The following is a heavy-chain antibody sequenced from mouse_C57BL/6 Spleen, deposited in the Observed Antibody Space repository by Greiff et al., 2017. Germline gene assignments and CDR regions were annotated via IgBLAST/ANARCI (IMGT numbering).Heavy chain of an antibody. CDR1: GFTFSAYG. CDR2: ISSGSSTI. CDR3: ANSNYDWFAY. J-gene: IGHJ3*01. D-gene: IGHD2-5*01. V-gene: IGHV5-17*01. Sequence: EVMLVESGGGLVKPGGSLKLSCAASGFTFSAYGMHWVRQAPEKGLEWVAYISSGSSTIYYADTVKGRFTISRDNAKNTLFLQMTSLRSEDTAMYYCANSNYDWFAYWGQGTLVTVSA.